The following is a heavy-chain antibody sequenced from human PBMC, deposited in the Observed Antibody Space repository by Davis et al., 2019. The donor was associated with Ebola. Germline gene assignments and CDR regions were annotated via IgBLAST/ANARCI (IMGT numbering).Heavy chain of an antibody. CDR2: IIPIFGTA. CDR3: ARDAPTEWLFLRDQLTFQH. D-gene: IGHD3-3*01. CDR1: GYTFTSYG. Sequence: SVKVSCKASGYTFTSYGISWVRQAPAQGLEWMGGIIPIFGTANYAQKFQGRVTITADESTSTAYMELSRLRSDDTAVYYCARDAPTEWLFLRDQLTFQHWGQGTLVTVSS. J-gene: IGHJ1*01. V-gene: IGHV1-69*13.